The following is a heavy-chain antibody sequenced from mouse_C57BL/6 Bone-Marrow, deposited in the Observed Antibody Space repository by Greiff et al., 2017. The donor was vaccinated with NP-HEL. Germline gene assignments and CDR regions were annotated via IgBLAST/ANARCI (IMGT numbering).Heavy chain of an antibody. CDR2: IHPNSGST. Sequence: QVQLKQPGAELVKPGASVKLSCKASGYTFTSYWMHWVKQRPGQGLEWIGMIHPNSGSTNYNEKFKSKATLTVDKSSSTAYMQLSSLTSEDSAVYYCARDPYYGSSYAMDYWGQGTSVTVSS. V-gene: IGHV1-64*01. J-gene: IGHJ4*01. CDR3: ARDPYYGSSYAMDY. D-gene: IGHD1-1*01. CDR1: GYTFTSYW.